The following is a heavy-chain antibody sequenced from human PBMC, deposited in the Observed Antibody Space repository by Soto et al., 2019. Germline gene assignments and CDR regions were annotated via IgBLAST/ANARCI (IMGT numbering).Heavy chain of an antibody. CDR1: GYTFTSYS. CDR3: ARGLRFLEWSKNWFDP. D-gene: IGHD3-3*01. V-gene: IGHV1-18*04. Sequence: ASVKVSCKASGYTFTSYSISWVRQAPGQGLEWMGWISAYNGNTNYAQKLQGRVTMTTDTSTSTAYMELRSLRSDDTAVYYCARGLRFLEWSKNWFDPWGQGTLVTVSS. CDR2: ISAYNGNT. J-gene: IGHJ5*02.